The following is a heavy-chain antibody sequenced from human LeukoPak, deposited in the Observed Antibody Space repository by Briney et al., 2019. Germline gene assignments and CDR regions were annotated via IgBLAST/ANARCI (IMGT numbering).Heavy chain of an antibody. V-gene: IGHV3-30*03. Sequence: PGGSLRLSCAASGFTFSSYGMHWVRQAPGKGLEWVAVISYDGSNKYYADSVKGRFTISRDNSKNTLYLQMNSLRAEDTAVYYCARDWARGDSYYVDYWGQGTLVTVSS. J-gene: IGHJ4*02. CDR3: ARDWARGDSYYVDY. CDR1: GFTFSSYG. CDR2: ISYDGSNK. D-gene: IGHD2-21*02.